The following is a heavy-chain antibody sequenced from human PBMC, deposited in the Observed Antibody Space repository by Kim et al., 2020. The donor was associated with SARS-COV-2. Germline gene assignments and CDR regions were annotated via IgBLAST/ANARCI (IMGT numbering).Heavy chain of an antibody. CDR3: AKLLTGSMFWYFDL. V-gene: IGHV3-23*01. Sequence: ADPVQGRLIISRDNSKNTLYLQMSSLRAEDTALYYCAKLLTGSMFWYFDLWGRGTPVTVSS. J-gene: IGHJ2*01. D-gene: IGHD1-7*01.